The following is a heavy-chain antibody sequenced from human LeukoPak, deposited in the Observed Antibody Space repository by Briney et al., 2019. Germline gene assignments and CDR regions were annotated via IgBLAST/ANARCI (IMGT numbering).Heavy chain of an antibody. D-gene: IGHD6-19*01. V-gene: IGHV1-18*01. CDR1: GYTFSSYG. J-gene: IGHJ6*03. Sequence: ASVKVSCKASGYTFSSYGISWVRQAPGQGLEWMGWINIHNGYTIYGQKLQGRVTMTTDTSTSTAYMELRSLRSDDTAVYYCARGVYSSGWYLRYYYYYMGVWGKGTTVTVSS. CDR2: INIHNGYT. CDR3: ARGVYSSGWYLRYYYYYMGV.